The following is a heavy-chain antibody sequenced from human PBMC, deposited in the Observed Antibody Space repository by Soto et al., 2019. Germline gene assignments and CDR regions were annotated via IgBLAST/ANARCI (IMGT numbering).Heavy chain of an antibody. V-gene: IGHV3-23*01. Sequence: PGGSLRLSCAASGFTVSSYAMSWVRQAPGKGLEWVSAISGSGGSIYYADSVKGRFTISRDNSKNTLYLQMNSLRAEDTAVYYCAKSPRYCSSTSCYYQDYWGQGTQVTVSS. D-gene: IGHD2-2*01. J-gene: IGHJ4*02. CDR1: GFTVSSYA. CDR3: AKSPRYCSSTSCYYQDY. CDR2: ISGSGGSI.